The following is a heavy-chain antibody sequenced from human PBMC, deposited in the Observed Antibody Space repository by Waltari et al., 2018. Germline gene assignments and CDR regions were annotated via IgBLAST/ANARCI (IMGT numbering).Heavy chain of an antibody. D-gene: IGHD3-10*01. Sequence: GLEWIGYIYYSGSTYYNPSLKSRVTISVDTSKNQFSLKLSSVTAADTAVYYCARDPPTMVRGVNQPGWFDPWGQGTLVTVSS. CDR2: IYYSGST. J-gene: IGHJ5*02. CDR3: ARDPPTMVRGVNQPGWFDP. V-gene: IGHV4-30-4*01.